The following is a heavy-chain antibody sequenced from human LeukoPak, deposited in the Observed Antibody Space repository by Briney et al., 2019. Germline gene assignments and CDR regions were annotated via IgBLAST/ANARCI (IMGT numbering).Heavy chain of an antibody. CDR1: GFTFSSYS. V-gene: IGHV3-30*02. J-gene: IGHJ4*02. CDR2: IRYDGSNK. CDR3: AKDHDYSGSYLDY. Sequence: GGSLRLSCAASGFTFSSYSMNWVRQALGKGLEWVAFIRYDGSNKYYADSVKGRFTISRDNSKNTLYLQMNSLRAEDTAVYYCAKDHDYSGSYLDYWGQGTLVTVSS. D-gene: IGHD1-26*01.